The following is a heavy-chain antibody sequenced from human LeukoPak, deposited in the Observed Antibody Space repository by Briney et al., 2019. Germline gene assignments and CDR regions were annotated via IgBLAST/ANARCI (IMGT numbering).Heavy chain of an antibody. V-gene: IGHV3-30-3*01. CDR3: ARAYYDSSGYPFDY. CDR2: ISYDGSNK. Sequence: GGSLRLSCAASGFTFSSYAMHWVRQAPGKGLEWVAAISYDGSNKYYADSVKGRFTISRDNSKNTLYLQMNSLRAEDTAVYYCARAYYDSSGYPFDYWGQGTLVTVSS. D-gene: IGHD3-22*01. CDR1: GFTFSSYA. J-gene: IGHJ4*02.